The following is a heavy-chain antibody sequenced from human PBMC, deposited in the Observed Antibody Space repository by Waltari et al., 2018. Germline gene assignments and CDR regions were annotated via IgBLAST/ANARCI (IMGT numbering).Heavy chain of an antibody. CDR1: GFSFSTYR. J-gene: IGHJ4*02. CDR3: ARDFEH. Sequence: EVQLVESGGGWVQPGGSLRLSCAASGFSFSTYRMNWVRQAPGKGLEWVSYISDSSTIYYTDSVKGRFTISRDNDKNSLYLQMNSLRAEDTAIYYCARDFEHWGQGTLVTVSS. CDR2: ISDSSTI. V-gene: IGHV3-48*01.